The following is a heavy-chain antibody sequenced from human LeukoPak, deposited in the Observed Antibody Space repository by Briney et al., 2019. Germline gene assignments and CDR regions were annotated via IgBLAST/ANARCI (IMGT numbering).Heavy chain of an antibody. V-gene: IGHV3-23*01. Sequence: GGSLRLSCAASGFTFSSYAMSWVRQAPGKGLELVSAISGSGGSTYYADSVKGRFTISRDNSKNTLYLQMNSLRAEDTAVYYCAKDYTSHYYDSTGRPRGYFQHWGQGTLVTVSS. CDR2: ISGSGGST. D-gene: IGHD3-22*01. CDR3: AKDYTSHYYDSTGRPRGYFQH. CDR1: GFTFSSYA. J-gene: IGHJ1*01.